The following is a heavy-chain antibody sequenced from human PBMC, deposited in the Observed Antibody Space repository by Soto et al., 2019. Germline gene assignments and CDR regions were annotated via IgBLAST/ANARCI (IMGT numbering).Heavy chain of an antibody. Sequence: GASVKVSCKTSGYTFSDYGITWVRQAPGQPLEWLGWISLYSDGTNYAQKFQGRVSMTTDTSTTTAYMELRSLRSDDTAVYYCARVVPGAEAWFGPWGQGTLVTVSS. CDR1: GYTFSDYG. D-gene: IGHD2-2*01. CDR2: ISLYSDGT. CDR3: ARVVPGAEAWFGP. J-gene: IGHJ5*02. V-gene: IGHV1-18*01.